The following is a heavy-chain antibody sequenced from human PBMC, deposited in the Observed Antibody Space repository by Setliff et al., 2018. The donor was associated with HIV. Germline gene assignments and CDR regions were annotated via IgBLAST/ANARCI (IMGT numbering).Heavy chain of an antibody. CDR1: GFTFSNYE. V-gene: IGHV3-48*03. CDR3: ARPNYYDSSGSFDY. CDR2: ISSSGTTI. D-gene: IGHD3-22*01. Sequence: GGSLRLSCAASGFTFSNYEMNWVRQAQGKGLEWVSYISSSGTTIYYADSVKGRFTISRDNAKNSLYLQMNSLRAEDTAVYYCARPNYYDSSGSFDYWGQGTLVTVSS. J-gene: IGHJ4*02.